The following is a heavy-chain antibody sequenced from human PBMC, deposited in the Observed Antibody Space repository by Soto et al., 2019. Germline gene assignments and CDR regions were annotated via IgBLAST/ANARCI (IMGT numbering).Heavy chain of an antibody. Sequence: QVQLVQSGAEVKKPGSSVKVSCKASGDTFTTNSLNWVRQAPGQGLEWMGGLIPVVGKTKYAPKYQERVTITGDKSTTPASMELSSLRSDDGAVYYCARGLLYVTPYIDNWGHGTSVTVSS. CDR3: ARGLLYVTPYIDN. V-gene: IGHV1-69*06. CDR1: GDTFTTNS. D-gene: IGHD2-8*01. CDR2: LIPVVGKT. J-gene: IGHJ4*01.